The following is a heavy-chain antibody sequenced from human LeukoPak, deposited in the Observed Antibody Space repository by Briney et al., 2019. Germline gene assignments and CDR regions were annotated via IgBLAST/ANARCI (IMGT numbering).Heavy chain of an antibody. Sequence: PGGSLRPSCATSGFTFSNAWLSWVRQAPGKGLEWVGRIKSDGTTDYAAPVKGRFTISRDVSKATLYLQMNSLKTEDTAIYYCTTVSHFYLGGQGTLVTVSS. J-gene: IGHJ4*02. CDR1: GFTFSNAW. V-gene: IGHV3-15*01. CDR3: TTVSHFYL. CDR2: IKSDGTT. D-gene: IGHD2/OR15-2a*01.